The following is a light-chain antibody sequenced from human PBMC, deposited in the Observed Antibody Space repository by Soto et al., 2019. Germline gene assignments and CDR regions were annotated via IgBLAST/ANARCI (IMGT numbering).Light chain of an antibody. V-gene: IGKV3D-20*01. CDR2: DAS. CDR1: QSVGSRY. J-gene: IGKJ5*01. Sequence: EIVLTQSPATLSLSPGDRATLSCGASQSVGSRYLAWYQQKPGLAPRLLIYDASSRATVIPDRFSGSGSGTDFTLTISRLEPEDFAVYYCQQYGSSPLTFGQGTRLEIK. CDR3: QQYGSSPLT.